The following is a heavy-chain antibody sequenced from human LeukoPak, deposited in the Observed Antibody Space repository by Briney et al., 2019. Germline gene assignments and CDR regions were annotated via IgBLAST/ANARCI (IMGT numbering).Heavy chain of an antibody. V-gene: IGHV3-21*04. Sequence: GGSLRLSCAASGFTFSTYSMNWVRQAPGKGLEWVSSISSSSTYIHYADSVKGRVTISRDNAKNSLYLQMNSLRAEDTAVYYCAKEGTLVRGVAWYFDYWGQGTLVTVSS. D-gene: IGHD3-10*01. CDR1: GFTFSTYS. CDR3: AKEGTLVRGVAWYFDY. J-gene: IGHJ4*02. CDR2: ISSSSTYI.